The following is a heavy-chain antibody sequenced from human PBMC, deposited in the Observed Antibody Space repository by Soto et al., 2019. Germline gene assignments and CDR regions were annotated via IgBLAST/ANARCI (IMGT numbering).Heavy chain of an antibody. V-gene: IGHV4-30-4*01. J-gene: IGHJ3*02. CDR2: IYYTGAT. CDR1: GGSVSSGDYQ. CDR3: ARDQGNSLDI. Sequence: LSLTCTVSGGSVSSGDYQWTWIRQPPGKGLEWIGHIYYTGATYYNPSLKTRLTISLDTSKNQVSLSLNSVTAADTAVYYCARDQGNSLDIWGQGTRGTVSS.